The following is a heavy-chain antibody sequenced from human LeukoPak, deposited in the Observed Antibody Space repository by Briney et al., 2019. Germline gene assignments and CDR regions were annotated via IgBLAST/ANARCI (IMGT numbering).Heavy chain of an antibody. V-gene: IGHV4-59*01. CDR2: IYYSGST. CDR3: ASTHCGGDCYSSNAEYFQH. Sequence: SEALSLTCTVSGGSISSYYWSWIRQPPGKGLEWIGYIYYSGSTNYNPSLKSRVTISVDTSKNQFSLKLSSVTAADTAVYYCASTHCGGDCYSSNAEYFQHWGQGTLVTVSS. CDR1: GGSISSYY. J-gene: IGHJ1*01. D-gene: IGHD2-21*02.